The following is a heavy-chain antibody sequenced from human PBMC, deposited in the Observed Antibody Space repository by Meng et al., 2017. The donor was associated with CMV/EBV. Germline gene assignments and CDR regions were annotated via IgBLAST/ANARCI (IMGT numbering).Heavy chain of an antibody. CDR1: GIISSSYE. CDR2: ISSSSSYR. Sequence: GESLKICCAASGIISSSYEMNWVRQAPGKGLEWVSSISSSSSYRYYADSVKGRFIISSDNAKNSLYLQMNSLRAEDTAVYYCARDGGYSSGWYPPQLSYYYYYGMDVWGQGTTVTVSS. CDR3: ARDGGYSSGWYPPQLSYYYYYGMDV. D-gene: IGHD6-19*01. J-gene: IGHJ6*02. V-gene: IGHV3-21*01.